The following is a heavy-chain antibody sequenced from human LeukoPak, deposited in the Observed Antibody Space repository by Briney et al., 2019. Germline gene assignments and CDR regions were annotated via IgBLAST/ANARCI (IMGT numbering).Heavy chain of an antibody. CDR3: AKRLGDYYYMDV. CDR2: MNPNSGNT. V-gene: IGHV1-8*01. Sequence: RRASVKVSCKASGYTFTSYDINWVRQATGQGLEWMGWMNPNSGNTGYAQKFQGRVTMTRNTSISTAYMELSSLRAEDTAVYYCAKRLGDYYYMDVWGKGATVTISS. D-gene: IGHD1-1*01. J-gene: IGHJ6*03. CDR1: GYTFTSYD.